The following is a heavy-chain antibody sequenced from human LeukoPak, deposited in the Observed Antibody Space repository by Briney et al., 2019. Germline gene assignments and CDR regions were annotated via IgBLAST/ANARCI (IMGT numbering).Heavy chain of an antibody. D-gene: IGHD1-26*01. CDR3: AKSQWELPQPHDAFDI. V-gene: IGHV3-23*01. CDR2: ISGSGGST. J-gene: IGHJ3*02. CDR1: GFTFSSYA. Sequence: PGGSLRLSCAASGFTFSSYAMSWVRRAPGKGLEWVSAISGSGGSTYYADSVKGRFTISRDNSKNTLYLQMNSLRAEDTAVYYCAKSQWELPQPHDAFDIWGQGTMVTVSS.